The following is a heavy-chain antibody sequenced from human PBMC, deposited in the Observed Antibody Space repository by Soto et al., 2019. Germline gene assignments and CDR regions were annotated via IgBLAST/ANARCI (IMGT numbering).Heavy chain of an antibody. V-gene: IGHV4-59*01. CDR3: ARARGFLGFGDRGDYYGMYV. CDR2: IYYSVST. J-gene: IGHJ6*02. CDR1: GGSISSYF. D-gene: IGHD3-10*01. Sequence: SETLSLTCSVSGGSISSYFWSWIRQPPGKGLEWIGYIYYSVSTNYNPSLKSRVTISVDTSKNQFSLKLSSVTAADTAVYYCARARGFLGFGDRGDYYGMYVWGQGTTVTVS.